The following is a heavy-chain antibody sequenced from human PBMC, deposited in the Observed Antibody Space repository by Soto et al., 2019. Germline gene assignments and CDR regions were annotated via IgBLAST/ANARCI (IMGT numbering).Heavy chain of an antibody. CDR1: GGTFSSYA. D-gene: IGHD6-19*01. J-gene: IGHJ5*02. Sequence: QVQLLQSGAEVKKPGSSVKVSCKASGGTFSSYAVSWVRQAPGQGLEWMGGIIPMFGTTNYAQKFQGRVTITADKSTSTVYMELSSLRSEDTAVYYCARTLAVADRYNWFDPWGQGTLVTVSS. V-gene: IGHV1-69*06. CDR3: ARTLAVADRYNWFDP. CDR2: IIPMFGTT.